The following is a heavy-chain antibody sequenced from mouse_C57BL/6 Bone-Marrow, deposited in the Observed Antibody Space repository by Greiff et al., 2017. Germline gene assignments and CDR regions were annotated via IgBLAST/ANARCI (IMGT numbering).Heavy chain of an antibody. D-gene: IGHD2-5*01. Sequence: VQLQQSGAELARPGASVKLSCKASGYTFTSYGISWVKQRTGQGLEWIGEIYPRSGNTYYNEQFKGKATLTADKSSSTAYMELRSLTSEDSAVYFCARVAYYSNYLYYAMDYWGQGTSVTVSS. V-gene: IGHV1-81*01. J-gene: IGHJ4*01. CDR2: IYPRSGNT. CDR1: GYTFTSYG. CDR3: ARVAYYSNYLYYAMDY.